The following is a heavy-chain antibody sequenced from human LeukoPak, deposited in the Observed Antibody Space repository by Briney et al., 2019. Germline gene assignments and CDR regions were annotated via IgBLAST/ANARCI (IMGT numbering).Heavy chain of an antibody. V-gene: IGHV3-23*01. D-gene: IGHD3-22*01. CDR1: GFTFSSYA. Sequence: HAGGSLRLSCAASGFTFSSYAMSWVRQAPGKGLEWVSAISGSGGSTYYADSVKGRFTISRDNSKNTLYLQMNSLRAEDTAVYYCAKESRDYYDSSGFRHYFDYWGQGTLVTVSS. CDR3: AKESRDYYDSSGFRHYFDY. CDR2: ISGSGGST. J-gene: IGHJ4*02.